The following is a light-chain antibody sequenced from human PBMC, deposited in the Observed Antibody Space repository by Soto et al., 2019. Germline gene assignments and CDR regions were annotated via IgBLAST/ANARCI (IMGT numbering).Light chain of an antibody. J-gene: IGLJ1*01. CDR3: QSYDSSLSALYV. CDR2: GNS. CDR1: SSNIGAGYD. Sequence: QSVLTQPPSVSGAPGQRVIISCTGSSSNIGAGYDVHWYQQLPGTAPKLLIYGNSNRPSGVPDRFSGSKSGTSASLAITGLQAEDEADYYCQSYDSSLSALYVFGTGTKV. V-gene: IGLV1-40*01.